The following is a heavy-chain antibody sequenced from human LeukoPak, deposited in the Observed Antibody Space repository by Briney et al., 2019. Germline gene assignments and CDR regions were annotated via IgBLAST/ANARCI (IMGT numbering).Heavy chain of an antibody. CDR3: ARGIAAAGTYYYYYGMDV. V-gene: IGHV4-61*05. CDR2: IYYSGST. J-gene: IGHJ6*02. CDR1: GGSIRNSSYY. Sequence: KTSETLSLTCTVSGGSIRNSSYYWGWIRQPPGKGLEWIGYIYYSGSTNYNPSLKSRVTISVDTSKNQFSLKLSSVTAADTAVYYCARGIAAAGTYYYYYGMDVWGQGTTVTVSS. D-gene: IGHD6-13*01.